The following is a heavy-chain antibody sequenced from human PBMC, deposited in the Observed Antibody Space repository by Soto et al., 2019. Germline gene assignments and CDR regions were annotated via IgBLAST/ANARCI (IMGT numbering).Heavy chain of an antibody. CDR3: AKDARTTLTRPVRPRDAFDI. D-gene: IGHD4-17*01. CDR2: ISGSGGST. V-gene: IGHV3-23*01. Sequence: EVQLLESGGGLVQPGGSLSLSCAASGFTFSSYAMSWVRQAPGKGLEWVSAISGSGGSTYYADSVKGRFTISRDNSKNTLYLQMNSLRAEDTAVYYCAKDARTTLTRPVRPRDAFDIWGQGTMVTVSS. J-gene: IGHJ3*02. CDR1: GFTFSSYA.